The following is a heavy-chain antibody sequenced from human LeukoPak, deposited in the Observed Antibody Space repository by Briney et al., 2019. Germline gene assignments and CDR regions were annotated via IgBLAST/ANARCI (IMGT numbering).Heavy chain of an antibody. D-gene: IGHD1-26*01. CDR1: GGSISSYY. CDR2: IYYSGST. J-gene: IGHJ3*02. CDR3: ARQPQSGWELLAAFDI. Sequence: PSETLSLTCTVSGGSISSYYWSWIRQPPGKGLEWIGYIYYSGSTNYNPSLKSRVTISVDTSKNQFSLKLSSVTAADTAVYYCARQPQSGWELLAAFDIWGQGTTVTVSS. V-gene: IGHV4-59*08.